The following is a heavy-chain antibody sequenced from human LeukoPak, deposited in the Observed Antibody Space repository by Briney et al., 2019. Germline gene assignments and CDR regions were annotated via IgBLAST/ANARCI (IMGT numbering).Heavy chain of an antibody. J-gene: IGHJ4*02. CDR1: GFTFSSYA. V-gene: IGHV3-48*04. Sequence: GGSLRLSCAASGFTFSSYAMSWVRQAPGKGLEWVSYISSSGSTIYYADSVKGRFTISRDNAKNSLYLQMNSLRAEDTAVYYCARVDGSGSYPDYWGQGTLVTVSS. CDR3: ARVDGSGSYPDY. CDR2: ISSSGSTI. D-gene: IGHD3-10*01.